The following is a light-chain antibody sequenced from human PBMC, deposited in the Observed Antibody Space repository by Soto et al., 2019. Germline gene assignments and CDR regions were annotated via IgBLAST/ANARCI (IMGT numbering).Light chain of an antibody. V-gene: IGKV3-15*01. CDR1: QTVISN. CDR2: GAS. J-gene: IGKJ1*01. CDR3: QQYRSWPRT. Sequence: EIVITQSPATLSVSPVERATLSCSASQTVISNLAWYQQKPGQAPRLLIYGASTRATDMPGTFSGRGSGTEFTLTISSLRPEDFAVYYCQQYRSWPRTFGQGTKVDIK.